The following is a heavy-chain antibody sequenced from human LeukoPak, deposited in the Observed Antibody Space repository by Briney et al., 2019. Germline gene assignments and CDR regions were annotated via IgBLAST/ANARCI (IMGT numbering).Heavy chain of an antibody. CDR1: GGSISSSSYY. CDR3: ARGIAA. D-gene: IGHD6-13*01. V-gene: IGHV4-39*01. Sequence: SETLSLTCTVSGGSISSSSYYWGWIRQPPGKGLEWIGSIYYSGNTYYNPSLKSRVIISVDTSKNQFSLKLSSVTAADTAVYYCARGIAAWGEGTLVTVS. J-gene: IGHJ4*02. CDR2: IYYSGNT.